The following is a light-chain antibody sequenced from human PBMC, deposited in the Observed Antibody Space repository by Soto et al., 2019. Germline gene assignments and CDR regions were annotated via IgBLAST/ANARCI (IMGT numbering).Light chain of an antibody. Sequence: ETVLTQSPFTLSLSTLEIATLSCRLIQSVSSNYLAWYQQKPGQAPRLLIYGASSRATGIPDRFSGSGSGTDFTLTISRLEPEDFAVYYCQQYGNSPPETFGQGTRLEI. CDR2: GAS. CDR3: QQYGNSPPET. J-gene: IGKJ5*01. CDR1: QSVSSNY. V-gene: IGKV3-20*01.